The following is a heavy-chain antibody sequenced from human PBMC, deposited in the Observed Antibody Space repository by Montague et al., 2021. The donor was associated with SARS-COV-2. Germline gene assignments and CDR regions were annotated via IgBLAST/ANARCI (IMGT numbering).Heavy chain of an antibody. CDR2: IYWDDDK. V-gene: IGHV2-5*02. CDR1: GFSLSTSGVG. D-gene: IGHD6-19*01. CDR3: AHKYSSVTGPYFDY. Sequence: PALVKPTQTLTLTCTFSGFSLSTSGVGVGWIRQPPGKALEWFALIYWDDDKRYSPPLKSRLTITKDTSKNQVVLTMTNMDPVDTATYYCAHKYSSVTGPYFDYWGQGTLVTVSS. J-gene: IGHJ4*02.